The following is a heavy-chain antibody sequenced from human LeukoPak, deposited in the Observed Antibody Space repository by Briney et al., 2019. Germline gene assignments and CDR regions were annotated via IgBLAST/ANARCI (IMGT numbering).Heavy chain of an antibody. D-gene: IGHD3-10*01. CDR1: GGSISSGSYY. V-gene: IGHV4-61*02. J-gene: IGHJ3*02. CDR3: ARGYGSGSYHAFDI. Sequence: SETLSLTCTVSGGSISSGSYYWSWIRQPAGKGLEWIGRIYTSGSTNYNPSLKSRVTISVDTSKNQFSLKLSSVTAADTAVYYCARGYGSGSYHAFDIWGQGTMVTVSS. CDR2: IYTSGST.